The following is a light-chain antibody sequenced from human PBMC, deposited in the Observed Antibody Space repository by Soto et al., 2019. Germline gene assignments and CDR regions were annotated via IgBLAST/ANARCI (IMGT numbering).Light chain of an antibody. V-gene: IGLV2-8*01. CDR3: SSYAGSSNV. J-gene: IGLJ1*01. Sequence: QSALTQPPSASGSPGQSVSISCTGTSSDVGGYNYVSWYQQHPGKAPKLMIYEVNKRPSGVLDRFSGSKSGNTASLTVSGLQAEDEADYYCSSYAGSSNVFGTGTKVNFL. CDR1: SSDVGGYNY. CDR2: EVN.